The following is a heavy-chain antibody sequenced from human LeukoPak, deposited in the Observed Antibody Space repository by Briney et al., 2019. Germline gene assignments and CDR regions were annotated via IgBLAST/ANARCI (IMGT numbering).Heavy chain of an antibody. V-gene: IGHV3-53*01. CDR1: GFTVSNSY. Sequence: PGGSLRLSCAASGFTVSNSYMSGVRQAPGKGLEGVSVIYPGGNAYYADSVKGRFTISRDNSKNTLYLQMNTLRAEDTAVYYCANDYRSGSFHDFWGQGTLVTVSS. J-gene: IGHJ4*02. D-gene: IGHD3-10*01. CDR3: ANDYRSGSFHDF. CDR2: IYPGGNA.